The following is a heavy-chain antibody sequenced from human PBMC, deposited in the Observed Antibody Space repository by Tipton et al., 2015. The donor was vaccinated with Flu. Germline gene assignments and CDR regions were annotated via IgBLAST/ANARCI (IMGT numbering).Heavy chain of an antibody. Sequence: LRLSCAVYGGSFSGYYWSWIRQPPGKGLEWIGEINHSGSTNYNPPLKSRVTISVDTPKNQFSLKLSSVTAADTAVYYCARIAAAGRSPYYFDYWGQGTLVPVSS. CDR1: GGSFSGYY. D-gene: IGHD6-13*01. J-gene: IGHJ4*02. CDR2: INHSGST. V-gene: IGHV4-34*01. CDR3: ARIAAAGRSPYYFDY.